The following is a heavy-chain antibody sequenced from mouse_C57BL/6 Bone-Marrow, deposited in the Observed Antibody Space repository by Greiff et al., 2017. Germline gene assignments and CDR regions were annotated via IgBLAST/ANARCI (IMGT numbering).Heavy chain of an antibody. CDR2: IDPSDSET. J-gene: IGHJ3*01. CDR1: GYTFTSYW. CDR3: ARGDDYDLAWFAY. V-gene: IGHV1-52*01. D-gene: IGHD2-4*01. Sequence: QVQLQQPGAELVRPGSSVKLSCKASGYTFTSYWMHWVKQRPIQGLEWIGNIDPSDSETHYNQKFKDKATLTVDKSSSPAYMQLSSLTSEDSAVYYCARGDDYDLAWFAYWGQGTLVTVSA.